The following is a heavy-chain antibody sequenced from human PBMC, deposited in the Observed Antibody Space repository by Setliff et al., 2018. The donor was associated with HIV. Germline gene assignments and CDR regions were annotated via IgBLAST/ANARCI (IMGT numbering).Heavy chain of an antibody. CDR2: INYDGSIK. CDR1: GFTFSTYA. J-gene: IGHJ5*02. CDR3: ARGGAHDHSNFNWFDP. Sequence: GGSLRLSCAASGFTFSTYAMHWVRQAPGKGLEWVTFINYDGSIKYYTDSVKGRFTISRDNSKNTLYLRMNSLRVEDTAVYYCARGGAHDHSNFNWFDPWGQGTLVTVSS. D-gene: IGHD4-4*01. V-gene: IGHV3-30*02.